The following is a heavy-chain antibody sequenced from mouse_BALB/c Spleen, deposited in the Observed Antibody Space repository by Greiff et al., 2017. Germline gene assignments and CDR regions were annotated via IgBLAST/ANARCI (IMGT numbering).Heavy chain of an antibody. CDR1: GFTFSSFG. Sequence: EVMLVESGGGLVQPGGSRKLSCAASGFTFSSFGMHWVRQAPEKGLEWVAYISSGSSTIYYADTVKGRFTISRDNPKNTLFLQMTSLRSEDTAMYYCARWPLLRGYAMDYWGQGTSVTVSS. J-gene: IGHJ4*01. CDR2: ISSGSSTI. CDR3: ARWPLLRGYAMDY. V-gene: IGHV5-17*02. D-gene: IGHD1-1*01.